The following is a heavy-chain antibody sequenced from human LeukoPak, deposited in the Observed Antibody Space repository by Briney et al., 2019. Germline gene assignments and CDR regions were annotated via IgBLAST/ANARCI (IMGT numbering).Heavy chain of an antibody. Sequence: PGGSLRLSCAASGFTFKNYAMTWVRQAPGKGLEWVSAISSSGGTTYYADSAKGRFTISRDNSKNTLYPQINSLRAEDTALYYCAKGLIYFDYWGQGTLVTVSS. CDR2: ISSSGGTT. V-gene: IGHV3-23*01. CDR3: AKGLIYFDY. J-gene: IGHJ4*02. D-gene: IGHD3-22*01. CDR1: GFTFKNYA.